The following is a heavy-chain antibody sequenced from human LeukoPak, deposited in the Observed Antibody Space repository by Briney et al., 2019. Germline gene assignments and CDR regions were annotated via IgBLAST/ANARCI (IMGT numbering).Heavy chain of an antibody. CDR3: ARSSGTGTFSY. V-gene: IGHV4-39*02. J-gene: IGHJ4*02. D-gene: IGHD6-25*01. CDR1: GDSISRSTYY. Sequence: SETLSLTCTVSGDSISRSTYYWAWIRQPPGKGLEWIGSVYYGRSPYFNPSLESRATISVDTSKNHFSLKMSSVTAADTAVYYCARSSGTGTFSYWGQGTLVTDSS. CDR2: VYYGRSP.